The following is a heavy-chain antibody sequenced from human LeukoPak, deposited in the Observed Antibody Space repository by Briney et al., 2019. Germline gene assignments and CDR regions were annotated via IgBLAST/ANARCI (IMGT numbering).Heavy chain of an antibody. V-gene: IGHV1-69*04. CDR1: GGTFSSYA. CDR3: ARVDPYDSSGYYSDY. J-gene: IGHJ4*02. Sequence: ASAKVSCKASGGTFSSYAISWVRQAPGQGLEWMGRIIPILGIANYAQKFQGRVTITADKSTSTAYMELSSLRSEDTAVYYCARVDPYDSSGYYSDYWGQGTLVTVSS. D-gene: IGHD3-22*01. CDR2: IIPILGIA.